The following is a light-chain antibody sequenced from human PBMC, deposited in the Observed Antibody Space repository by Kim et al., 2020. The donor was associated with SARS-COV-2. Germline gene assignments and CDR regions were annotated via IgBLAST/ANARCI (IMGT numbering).Light chain of an antibody. Sequence: GQTVTISCSGRRSNIGNNYVSWYQQLPGAAPKLLIFDNNQRPSGIPDRFSGSKSGTSATLGITGLQTGDEADYYCGTWDSSLSAAVFGGGTQLTVL. CDR2: DNN. CDR3: GTWDSSLSAAV. CDR1: RSNIGNNY. V-gene: IGLV1-51*01. J-gene: IGLJ7*01.